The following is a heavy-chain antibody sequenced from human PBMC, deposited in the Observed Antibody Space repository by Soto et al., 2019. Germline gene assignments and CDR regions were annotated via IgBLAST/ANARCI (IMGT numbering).Heavy chain of an antibody. Sequence: PGGSLRLSCAASGFTVSSNYMGWVRQAPGKGLEWVSVIYSGGSTYYADSVKGRFTISRDNSKNTLYLQMNSLRAEDTAVYYCARARGSYYYGSGSYFASWFDPWGQGTLVTVSS. V-gene: IGHV3-53*01. CDR1: GFTVSSNY. D-gene: IGHD3-10*01. CDR3: ARARGSYYYGSGSYFASWFDP. CDR2: IYSGGST. J-gene: IGHJ5*02.